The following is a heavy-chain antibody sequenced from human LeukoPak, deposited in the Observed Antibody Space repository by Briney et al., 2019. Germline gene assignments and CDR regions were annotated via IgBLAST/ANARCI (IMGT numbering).Heavy chain of an antibody. CDR3: ARGRFLDAFDI. D-gene: IGHD3-3*01. CDR1: GGSISNYY. Sequence: MPSETLSLTCTVSGGSISNYYWSWIRQPPGKGLEWIGYIYYSGSTTYNPSLKNRVTISLDTSKNQFSLKLSSVTAADTAVYYCARGRFLDAFDIWGQGTMVTVSS. CDR2: IYYSGST. V-gene: IGHV4-59*01. J-gene: IGHJ3*02.